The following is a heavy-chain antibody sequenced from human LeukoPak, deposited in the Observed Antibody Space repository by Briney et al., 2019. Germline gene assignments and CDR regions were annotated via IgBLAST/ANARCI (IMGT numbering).Heavy chain of an antibody. D-gene: IGHD3-10*01. V-gene: IGHV4-34*01. Sequence: PSGTLSLTCAVYGGSFSDYYWSWIRQPPGKGLEWIGEINHGGGTNYNPSLKSRVTISVDTSKNQFSLRLSSVTAADTAVYHCARGRIFMVRGVIRAPNWFDPWGQGTLVTVSS. CDR2: INHGGGT. J-gene: IGHJ5*02. CDR1: GGSFSDYY. CDR3: ARGRIFMVRGVIRAPNWFDP.